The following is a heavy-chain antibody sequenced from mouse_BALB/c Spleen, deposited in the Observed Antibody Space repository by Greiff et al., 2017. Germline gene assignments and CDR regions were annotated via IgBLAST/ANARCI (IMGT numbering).Heavy chain of an antibody. Sequence: VQLQQSGPELVKPGASVKIPCKASGYTFTDYYMDWVKQSHGESLEWIGDINPNNGGTIYNQKFKGKATLTVDQSSSTAYMVLRSLTSEDAAVFYCARKGGPIITTTFDYWGQGTTLTVSS. CDR3: ARKGGPIITTTFDY. CDR1: GYTFTDYY. D-gene: IGHD2-4*01. V-gene: IGHV1-18*01. CDR2: INPNNGGT. J-gene: IGHJ2*01.